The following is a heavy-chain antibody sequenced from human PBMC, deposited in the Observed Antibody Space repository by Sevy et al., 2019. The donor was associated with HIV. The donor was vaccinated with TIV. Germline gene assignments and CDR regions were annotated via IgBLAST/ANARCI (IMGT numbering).Heavy chain of an antibody. Sequence: HGGSLRLSCAASGFTFSDFAMAWVRQAPGKGLEWVALILFDGKNQYYTDSVKGRLTISGDNSRKTLFLQMNSLSDEDTAVYYCASRGGDFWSGYNFDYWGRGTLVTVSS. D-gene: IGHD3-3*01. CDR2: ILFDGKNQ. V-gene: IGHV3-30*03. CDR3: ASRGGDFWSGYNFDY. CDR1: GFTFSDFA. J-gene: IGHJ4*01.